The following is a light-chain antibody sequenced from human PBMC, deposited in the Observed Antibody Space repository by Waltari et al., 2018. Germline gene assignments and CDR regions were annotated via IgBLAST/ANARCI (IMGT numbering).Light chain of an antibody. Sequence: EILLPQFPATLSLSPGERATLSCRASQSVSSYLAWYQQKPGQAPRLLIYDASNRATGIPARFSGSGSGTDFTLTISSLEPEDFAVYYCQQRSSWPSITFGQGTRLEIK. J-gene: IGKJ5*01. CDR1: QSVSSY. V-gene: IGKV3-11*01. CDR2: DAS. CDR3: QQRSSWPSIT.